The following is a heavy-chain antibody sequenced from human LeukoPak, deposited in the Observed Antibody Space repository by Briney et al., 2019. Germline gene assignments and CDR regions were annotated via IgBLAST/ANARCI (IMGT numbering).Heavy chain of an antibody. Sequence: PSETLSLTCSVSGGXISSYYWSWIREPPGKGLEWIGYIYYGGSTDYNPSLKSRVTISKDTSKTQFSLRLSSVTAADTAVYYCARARLDSSGRFDYWGQGTLVTVSS. CDR3: ARARLDSSGRFDY. D-gene: IGHD3-22*01. CDR1: GGXISSYY. V-gene: IGHV4-59*01. J-gene: IGHJ4*02. CDR2: IYYGGST.